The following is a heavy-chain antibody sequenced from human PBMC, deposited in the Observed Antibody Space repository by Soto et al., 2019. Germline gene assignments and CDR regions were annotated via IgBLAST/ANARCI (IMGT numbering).Heavy chain of an antibody. CDR1: GGSISSGGYY. J-gene: IGHJ6*02. D-gene: IGHD4-17*01. CDR2: IYYSGST. CDR3: ATGDYNYYYGMDV. V-gene: IGHV4-31*03. Sequence: KPSETLSLTCTVSGGSISSGGYYWSWIRQHPGKGLEWIGYIYYSGSTYYNPSLKSRVTISVDTSKNQFSLKLSSVTAADTAVYYCATGDYNYYYGMDVWGQGTTVTVSS.